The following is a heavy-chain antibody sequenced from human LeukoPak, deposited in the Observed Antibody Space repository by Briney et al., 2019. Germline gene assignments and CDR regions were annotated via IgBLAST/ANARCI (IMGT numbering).Heavy chain of an antibody. CDR3: ARIPRGRYEAY. CDR1: GYTFSGYY. V-gene: IGHV1-2*02. D-gene: IGHD1-26*01. Sequence: GASVKVSCKASGYTFSGYYMYWVRQAPGQGLEWMGWINPNSGGTNYAQKFHGRVTMTRDTSTTAGYMELSRLRSDDTAVYYCARIPRGRYEAYWGQGNVVPVSS. J-gene: IGHJ4*02. CDR2: INPNSGGT.